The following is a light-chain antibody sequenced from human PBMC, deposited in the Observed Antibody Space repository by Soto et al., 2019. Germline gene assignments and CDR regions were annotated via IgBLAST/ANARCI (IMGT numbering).Light chain of an antibody. CDR2: AAS. J-gene: IGKJ3*01. V-gene: IGKV1-9*01. CDR1: HDISNY. CDR3: QQLNSYPPLFT. Sequence: DIQLTQSPSFLSASVGDRVTITCRASHDISNYLAWYQQKPGKAPKLLIYAASTLQSGVPSRFSGSGSGTEFTLTISSLQPEDFATYYCQQLNSYPPLFTFGPGTKVDIK.